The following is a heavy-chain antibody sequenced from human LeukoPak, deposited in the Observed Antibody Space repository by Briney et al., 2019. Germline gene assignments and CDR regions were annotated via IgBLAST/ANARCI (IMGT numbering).Heavy chain of an antibody. CDR2: IYSGGST. CDR1: GGSISSYY. V-gene: IGHV3-53*01. Sequence: ETLSLTCTVSGGSISSYYWSWVRQAPGKGLEWVSVIYSGGSTYYADSVKGRFTISRDNSKNTLYLQMNSLRAEDTAVYYCARVDYDFCFDYWGQGTLVTVSS. D-gene: IGHD4-17*01. CDR3: ARVDYDFCFDY. J-gene: IGHJ4*02.